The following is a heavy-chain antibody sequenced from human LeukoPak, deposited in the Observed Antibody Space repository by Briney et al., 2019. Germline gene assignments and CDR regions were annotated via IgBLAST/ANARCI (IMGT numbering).Heavy chain of an antibody. Sequence: PGGSLRLSCAASGFTFSSYSMNWVRQAPGKGLVWVSRIHSDGSSTSYADSVKGRFIISRDNAKNTLYLQMNSLRADDTAVYYCARDGEYGDYWMNSGKGYFDYWGQGTLVTVSS. D-gene: IGHD4-17*01. J-gene: IGHJ4*02. CDR3: ARDGEYGDYWMNSGKGYFDY. CDR1: GFTFSSYS. CDR2: IHSDGSST. V-gene: IGHV3-74*01.